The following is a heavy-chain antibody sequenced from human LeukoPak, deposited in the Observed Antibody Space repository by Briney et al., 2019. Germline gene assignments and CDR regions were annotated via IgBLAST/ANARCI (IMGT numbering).Heavy chain of an antibody. CDR2: IYYSGST. Sequence: SETLSLTCTVSGGSISSYYWSWIRQPPGKGLEWIGYIYYSGSTNYNPSLKSRVTISVDTSKNQFSLKLSSVTAANTAVYYCAGSPWYIDPFDYWGQGTLVTVSS. V-gene: IGHV4-59*01. D-gene: IGHD2-8*01. J-gene: IGHJ4*02. CDR3: AGSPWYIDPFDY. CDR1: GGSISSYY.